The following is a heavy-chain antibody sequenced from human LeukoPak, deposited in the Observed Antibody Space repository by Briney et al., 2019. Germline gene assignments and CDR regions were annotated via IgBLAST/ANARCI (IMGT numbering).Heavy chain of an antibody. CDR2: IMQGGREK. J-gene: IGHJ2*01. V-gene: IGHV3-7*01. CDR1: GFLYSNYW. D-gene: IGHD3-22*01. Sequence: GGSLRLSCAASGFLYSNYWMTWVRQAPGKGLERVARIMQGGREKYYVDSVKGRFTISRDNAKNSLYLQMNSLRAEDTTVYYCARGSYFDTSGYVNWYFDLWGRGALVTVSS. CDR3: ARGSYFDTSGYVNWYFDL.